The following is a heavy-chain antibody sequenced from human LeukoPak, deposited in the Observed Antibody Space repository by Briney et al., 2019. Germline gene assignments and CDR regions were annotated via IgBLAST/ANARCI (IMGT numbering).Heavy chain of an antibody. CDR1: GGSISSGGYY. J-gene: IGHJ6*02. Sequence: PSETLSLTCTVSGGSISSGGYYWSWIRQHPGKGLEWIGYIYYSGSTYYNPSLKSRVTISVDTSKNQFSLKLSSVTAADTAVYYCALEYCSGGSCYPNYYYYGMVVWGQGTTVTVSS. V-gene: IGHV4-31*03. D-gene: IGHD2-15*01. CDR3: ALEYCSGGSCYPNYYYYGMVV. CDR2: IYYSGST.